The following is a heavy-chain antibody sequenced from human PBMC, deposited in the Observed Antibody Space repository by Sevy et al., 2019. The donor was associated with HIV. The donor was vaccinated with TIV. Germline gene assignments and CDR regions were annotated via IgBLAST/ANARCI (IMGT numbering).Heavy chain of an antibody. CDR3: AREGDLRYFDF. CDR2: ISDRGTTL. Sequence: GGSLRLSCAASGFTINDYYMSWIRQSPGKGLEWLSYISDRGTTLYYADSVKGRFTISRDNAKSLMYLQMNSLKTEDTAIYYCAREGDLRYFDFWGRGTLVTVSS. CDR1: GFTINDYY. J-gene: IGHJ2*01. D-gene: IGHD3-10*01. V-gene: IGHV3-11*01.